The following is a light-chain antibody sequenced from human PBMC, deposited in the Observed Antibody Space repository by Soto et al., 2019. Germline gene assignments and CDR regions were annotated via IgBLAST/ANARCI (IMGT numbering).Light chain of an antibody. V-gene: IGKV1-5*01. CDR1: QSISNR. Sequence: DIQMTQSPSTLSASVGDRVTITCRASQSISNRLAWYQQKPGKAPKVVIYDASSLESGVPSRFSGSGSGTEFILTINSLKPDDFATCCCQHYGGMWAFGQGTKVEIK. CDR2: DAS. J-gene: IGKJ1*01. CDR3: QHYGGMWA.